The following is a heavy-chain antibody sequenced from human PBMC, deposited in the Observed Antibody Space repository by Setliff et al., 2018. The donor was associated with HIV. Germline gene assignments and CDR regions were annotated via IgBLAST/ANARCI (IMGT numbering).Heavy chain of an antibody. CDR3: ARDGGYSYGIGGITYYFDY. CDR2: IYHSGST. D-gene: IGHD5-18*01. V-gene: IGHV4-4*02. Sequence: SETLSLTCAVSGGSISSSNWWSWVRQPPGKGLEWIGEIYHSGSTNHNPSLKSRVTISVDKSKNQFSLKLSSVTAADTAVYYCARDGGYSYGIGGITYYFDYWGQGTLVTVSS. J-gene: IGHJ4*02. CDR1: GGSISSSNW.